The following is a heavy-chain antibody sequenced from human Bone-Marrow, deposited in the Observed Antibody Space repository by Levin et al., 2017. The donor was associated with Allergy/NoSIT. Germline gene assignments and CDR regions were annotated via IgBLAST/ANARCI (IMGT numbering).Heavy chain of an antibody. CDR3: ARATNQYYGRGVDY. V-gene: IGHV2-70*11. Sequence: SGPTLVKPTQTLTLTCTFSGFSLSPSGMCVSWIRQPPGKALEWLARIDWDDDKYYSTSLKTRLIISKDTSNNQVVLTMTNMDPVDTASYCCARATNQYYGRGVDYWGQGTLVTVSS. CDR1: GFSLSPSGMC. CDR2: IDWDDDK. J-gene: IGHJ4*02. D-gene: IGHD3-10*01.